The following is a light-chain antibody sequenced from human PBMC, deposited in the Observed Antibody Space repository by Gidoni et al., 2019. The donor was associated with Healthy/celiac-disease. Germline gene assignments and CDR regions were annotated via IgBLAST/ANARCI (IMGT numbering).Light chain of an antibody. Sequence: SQMTQAPSSLSEFVGDRDTITCQASQVISNYLNWYQQKPGKAPKLLIYDASNLETGVPSRFSGSGSGTDFTFTISSLQPEDIATYYCQQYGSLLRTFGPGTKVDIK. J-gene: IGKJ3*01. CDR2: DAS. CDR3: QQYGSLLRT. CDR1: QVISNY. V-gene: IGKV1-33*01.